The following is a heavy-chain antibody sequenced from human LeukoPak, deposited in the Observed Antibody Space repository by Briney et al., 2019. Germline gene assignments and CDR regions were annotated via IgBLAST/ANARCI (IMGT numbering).Heavy chain of an antibody. Sequence: ASVKVSCKASGYTFTGYYMHWVRQAPGQGLEWMGRINPNSGGTNYAQKFQGRVTMTRDTSISTAYMELRSLRSDDTAVYYCARESSGWYGRWFDPWGQGTLVTVSS. CDR2: INPNSGGT. D-gene: IGHD6-19*01. CDR1: GYTFTGYY. J-gene: IGHJ5*02. CDR3: ARESSGWYGRWFDP. V-gene: IGHV1-2*06.